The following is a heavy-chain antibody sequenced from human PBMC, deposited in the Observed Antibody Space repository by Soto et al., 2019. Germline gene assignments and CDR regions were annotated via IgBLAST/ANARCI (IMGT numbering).Heavy chain of an antibody. Sequence: EVQLLESGGGLVQPGGSLRLSCAASGFTFSSYAMRWVRQAPGKGLEWVSAISGSGDSTYYADSVKGRFTISRDNSQSPVYLQMTALRGEDTAVYYGATRGSGSHCDYGGQGTLVTVSS. D-gene: IGHD1-26*01. CDR1: GFTFSSYA. V-gene: IGHV3-23*01. CDR2: ISGSGDST. CDR3: ATRGSGSHCDY. J-gene: IGHJ4*02.